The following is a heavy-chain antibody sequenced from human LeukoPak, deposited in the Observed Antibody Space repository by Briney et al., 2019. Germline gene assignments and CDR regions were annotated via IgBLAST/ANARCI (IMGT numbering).Heavy chain of an antibody. V-gene: IGHV4-59*12. Sequence: SETLSLTCTVSGGSISRYYWSWIRQPPGKGLEWFGYVSDSGTTNYNPSLKSRVTVSLDTSKIQFSLKLTSVTAADTAIYFCARLIKCSGGTCYRGNYFYYMDVWGKGTTVTVSS. D-gene: IGHD2-15*01. J-gene: IGHJ6*03. CDR1: GGSISRYY. CDR2: VSDSGTT. CDR3: ARLIKCSGGTCYRGNYFYYMDV.